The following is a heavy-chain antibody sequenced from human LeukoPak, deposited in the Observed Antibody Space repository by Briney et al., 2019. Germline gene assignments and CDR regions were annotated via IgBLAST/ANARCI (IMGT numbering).Heavy chain of an antibody. CDR3: AREFPRDYGGNSGWFDP. CDR1: GGSISSGDYY. D-gene: IGHD4-23*01. Sequence: SQTLSLTCTVSGGSISSGDYYWSWIRQPPGKGLEWIGYIYYSGSTYYNPSLKSRVTISVDTSKNQFSLKLSSVTAADTAVYYCAREFPRDYGGNSGWFDPWGQGTLVTVSS. CDR2: IYYSGST. V-gene: IGHV4-30-4*01. J-gene: IGHJ5*02.